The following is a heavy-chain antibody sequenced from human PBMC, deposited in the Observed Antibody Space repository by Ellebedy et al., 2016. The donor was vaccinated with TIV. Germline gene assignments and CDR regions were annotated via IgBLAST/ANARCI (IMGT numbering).Heavy chain of an antibody. Sequence: GESLKISXAASGFSLSNSFMSRIRQAPGKGLEWASTLTADGRSTYFADSVKGRFTISRDNSKNTVYLQMNSLRSEDTAVYYCRPGHYSDAWGQGTLVTVSS. CDR2: LTADGRST. CDR1: GFSLSNSF. CDR3: RPGHYSDA. V-gene: IGHV3-23*01. J-gene: IGHJ4*02.